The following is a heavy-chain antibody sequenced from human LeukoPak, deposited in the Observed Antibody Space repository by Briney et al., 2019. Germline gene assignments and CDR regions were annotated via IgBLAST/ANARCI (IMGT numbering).Heavy chain of an antibody. CDR1: GFTLRNYA. J-gene: IGHJ4*02. D-gene: IGHD5-24*01. CDR2: ISYDGSNK. V-gene: IGHV3-30*03. CDR3: ARDEMATIEGYFDY. Sequence: GGSLRLSCAASGFTLRNYAMSWVRQAPGKGLEWVAVISYDGSNKYYADSVKGRFTISRDNSKNTLYLQMNSLRAEDTAVYYCARDEMATIEGYFDYWGQGTLVTVSS.